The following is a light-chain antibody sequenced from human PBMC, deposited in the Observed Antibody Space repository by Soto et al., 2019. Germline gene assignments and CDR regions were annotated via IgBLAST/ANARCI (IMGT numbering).Light chain of an antibody. V-gene: IGKV3-20*01. J-gene: IGKJ4*01. Sequence: EMALTQYPGTVPLAPGESATLSCRASQSVSSSYLAWYQQKPGQAPRLLIYGASGSATGIPDRFSGSGSGTDFTLTISSLEPEDCAVYDCQQYGSSLLTSGVGTQVE. CDR1: QSVSSSY. CDR3: QQYGSSLLT. CDR2: GAS.